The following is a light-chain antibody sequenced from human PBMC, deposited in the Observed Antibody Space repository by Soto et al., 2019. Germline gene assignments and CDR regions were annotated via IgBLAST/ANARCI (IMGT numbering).Light chain of an antibody. CDR3: QQYDSSPLT. CDR2: GAS. CDR1: QSLRSSH. J-gene: IGKJ4*01. V-gene: IGKV3-20*01. Sequence: EIVLTQSPGTLSSSPGDGITLSCKASQSLRSSHLAWYQQKPGQAPRLLISGASIRATGVPDRFSASGSGTDFTLTISRLESEDIAVYYCQQYDSSPLTFGGGTKVDIK.